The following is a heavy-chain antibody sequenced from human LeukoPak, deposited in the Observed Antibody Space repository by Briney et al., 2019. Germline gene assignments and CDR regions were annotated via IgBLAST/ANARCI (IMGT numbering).Heavy chain of an antibody. CDR3: AKSLVGGHYYYGMDV. CDR2: ISYDGSNK. D-gene: IGHD2-15*01. Sequence: GGSLRLSCAASGFTFSSYSMNWVRQAPGKGLEWVAVISYDGSNKHYADSVKGRFTISRDNSKDTLYLQMNSLRAEDTAVYYCAKSLVGGHYYYGMDVWGQGTTVTVSS. V-gene: IGHV3-30*18. J-gene: IGHJ6*02. CDR1: GFTFSSYS.